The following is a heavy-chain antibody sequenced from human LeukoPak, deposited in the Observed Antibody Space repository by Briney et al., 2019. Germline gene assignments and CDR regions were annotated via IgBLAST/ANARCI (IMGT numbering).Heavy chain of an antibody. J-gene: IGHJ4*02. V-gene: IGHV3-23*01. CDR3: ARGSGMGYNFRSGPYQ. Sequence: GGSLRLSCISSGFMFSNYAMSWVRQAPGKGLEWVSAISGSAGSTYYADSVKGRFTISRDNSKLALYLQMDSLRAEDTAVYYCARGSGMGYNFRSGPYQWGQGTLVTVSS. D-gene: IGHD3-3*01. CDR2: ISGSAGST. CDR1: GFMFSNYA.